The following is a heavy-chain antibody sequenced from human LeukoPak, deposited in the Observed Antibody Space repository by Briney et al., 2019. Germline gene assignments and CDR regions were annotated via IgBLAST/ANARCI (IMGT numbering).Heavy chain of an antibody. CDR1: GFTVSSTY. V-gene: IGHV3-53*01. Sequence: GGSLRLSCAASGFTVSSTYINWVRQAPGKGLEWVSLIYSGGTTYYADSVKGRFTISRDNSKNTVHLQMNNLRDEDTAMYFCARRLYIVRGAFDIWGQGTMVTVSS. D-gene: IGHD2/OR15-2a*01. CDR2: IYSGGTT. CDR3: ARRLYIVRGAFDI. J-gene: IGHJ3*02.